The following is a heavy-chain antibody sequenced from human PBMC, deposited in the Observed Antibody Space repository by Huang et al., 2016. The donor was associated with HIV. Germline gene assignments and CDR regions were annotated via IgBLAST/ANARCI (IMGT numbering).Heavy chain of an antibody. CDR1: GGNFSSYA. V-gene: IGHV1-69*01. CDR2: IIPIFGTS. J-gene: IGHJ4*02. D-gene: IGHD3-10*01. CDR3: ARTVVRLATRVGRLDY. Sequence: QVQLVQSGAEVKKPGSSVKVSCKASGGNFSSYAISWVRQARGQGLEWMGWIIPIFGTSNYAQKFKGRVTLTADESTSTAYMELSSLRSEDTAVYYCARTVVRLATRVGRLDYWGQGTLVTVSS.